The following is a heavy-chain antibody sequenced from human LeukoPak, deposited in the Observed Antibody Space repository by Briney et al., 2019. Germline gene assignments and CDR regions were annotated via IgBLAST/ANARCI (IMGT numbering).Heavy chain of an antibody. D-gene: IGHD3-16*01. J-gene: IGHJ6*03. V-gene: IGHV3-53*01. CDR3: SRDGGSVDYYYYYMDV. CDR2: IYSDGST. CDR1: GFNVSSNY. Sequence: GGSLRLSCAASGFNVSSNYMSWVRQAPGKGLERVSLIYSDGSTYYADSVEGRFFISRDNSKNTLHLQMNSLRADDTAAYYCSRDGGSVDYYYYYMDVWGKGTTVTISS.